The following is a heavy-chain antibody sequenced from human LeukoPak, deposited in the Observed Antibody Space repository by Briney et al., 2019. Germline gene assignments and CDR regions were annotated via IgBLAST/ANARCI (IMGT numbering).Heavy chain of an antibody. CDR1: GFTFSSYA. Sequence: PGGSQRLSCAASGFTFSSYAMSWVRQAPGKGLEWVAVISYDGSKKYYADSVKGRFTISRDNSKNTLYLQMNSLRAEDTAVYYCAKAPAAYYYDSSGYFDSWGQGALVTVSS. V-gene: IGHV3-30*18. CDR2: ISYDGSKK. CDR3: AKAPAAYYYDSSGYFDS. D-gene: IGHD3-22*01. J-gene: IGHJ4*02.